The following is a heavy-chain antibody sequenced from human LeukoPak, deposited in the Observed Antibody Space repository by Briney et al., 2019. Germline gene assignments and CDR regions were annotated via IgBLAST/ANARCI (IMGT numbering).Heavy chain of an antibody. J-gene: IGHJ4*02. V-gene: IGHV3-23*01. CDR2: ISGSGGST. D-gene: IGHD3-16*01. CDR1: GGTFSSYA. Sequence: ASVKVSCKASGGTFSSYAMSWVRQAPGKGLEWVSAISGSGGSTYYADSVKGRFTISRDNSKNTLYLQMNSLRAEDTAVYYCAKAGPLRLGESLYFDYWGQGTLVTVSS. CDR3: AKAGPLRLGESLYFDY.